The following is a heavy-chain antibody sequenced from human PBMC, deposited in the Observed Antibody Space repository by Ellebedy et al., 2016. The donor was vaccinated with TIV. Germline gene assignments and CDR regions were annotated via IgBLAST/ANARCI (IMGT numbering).Heavy chain of an antibody. CDR3: AKGRGGGSDSSAPRYYFDY. Sequence: GESLKISCAASGFTFSSYAMGWVRQAPGKGLEWVSTISHTGSRTYYADSVEGRFTISRDNSKKTLYLQMNSLRAEDTAIYYCAKGRGGGSDSSAPRYYFDYWGLGTLVTVSS. CDR2: ISHTGSRT. D-gene: IGHD3-22*01. J-gene: IGHJ4*02. V-gene: IGHV3-23*01. CDR1: GFTFSSYA.